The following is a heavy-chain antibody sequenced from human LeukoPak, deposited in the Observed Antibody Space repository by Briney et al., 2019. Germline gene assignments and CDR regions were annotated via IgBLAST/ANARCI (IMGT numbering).Heavy chain of an antibody. D-gene: IGHD3-16*01. J-gene: IGHJ6*02. CDR2: MNQDGSAK. CDR3: ATYTHWVAGDV. Sequence: GGSLRLSCASSGFTFSDSWMSWVRQAPGKGLEWVANMNQDGSAKGYVDSVKGRFTSSRDNARNSLYLQMSSLRAEDTAVYYCATYTHWVAGDVWGQGTTVTVSS. V-gene: IGHV3-7*01. CDR1: GFTFSDSW.